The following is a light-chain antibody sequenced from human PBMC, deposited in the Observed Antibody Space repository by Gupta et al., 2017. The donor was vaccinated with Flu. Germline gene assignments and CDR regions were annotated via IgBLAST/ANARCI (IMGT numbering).Light chain of an antibody. Sequence: RVTISGTRSSGKIVRNYVQWYQQRPVSSPTNVIYEDNQSPSVVPDRFSGSSDSSSNSASLTISVRKTEDEGDYYCQSDNSTHGVFGGGTKLTVL. J-gene: IGLJ3*02. CDR1: SGKIVRNY. CDR3: QSDNSTHGV. CDR2: EDN. V-gene: IGLV6-57*01.